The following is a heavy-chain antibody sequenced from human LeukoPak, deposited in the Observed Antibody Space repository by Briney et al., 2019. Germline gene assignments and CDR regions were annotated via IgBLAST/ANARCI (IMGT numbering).Heavy chain of an antibody. CDR2: IYHSGST. V-gene: IGHV4-4*02. Sequence: PSETLSLTCAVSGGSISSSNWWSWVRQPPGKGLEWIGEIYHSGSTNYNPSLKSRVTISVDKSKNQFSLKLSSVTAADTAVYYCARDVGPVVPAATGAFDIWGQGTMVTVSS. CDR1: GGSISSSNW. D-gene: IGHD2-2*01. J-gene: IGHJ3*02. CDR3: ARDVGPVVPAATGAFDI.